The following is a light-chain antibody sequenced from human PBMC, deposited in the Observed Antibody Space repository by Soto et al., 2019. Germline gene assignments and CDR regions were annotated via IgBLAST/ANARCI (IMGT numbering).Light chain of an antibody. Sequence: EIVLTQSPATLSLSPGDRATLSCSASQSVSSYLAWYQHKPGQAPMLLIYDASNRATGIPARFSGSGSVTDFTLTISSLEPEEFTVYYCQQRRNWPQTFCQGTKVEIK. CDR2: DAS. J-gene: IGKJ1*01. CDR3: QQRRNWPQT. CDR1: QSVSSY. V-gene: IGKV3-11*01.